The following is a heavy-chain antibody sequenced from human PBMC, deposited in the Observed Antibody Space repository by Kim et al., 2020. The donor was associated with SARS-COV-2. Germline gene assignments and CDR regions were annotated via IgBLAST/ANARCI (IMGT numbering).Heavy chain of an antibody. Sequence: SETLSLTCTVSGGSISSGGYYWSWIRQHPGKGLEWLGYIYYSGSTYYNPSLKSPVTISVDTSKNQFSLKLSSVTAADTAVYYCARMEVVVAEHDNWFDPWGQGTLVTVSS. J-gene: IGHJ5*02. V-gene: IGHV4-31*01. CDR2: IYYSGST. CDR3: ARMEVVVAEHDNWFDP. CDR1: GGSISSGGYY. D-gene: IGHD2-15*01.